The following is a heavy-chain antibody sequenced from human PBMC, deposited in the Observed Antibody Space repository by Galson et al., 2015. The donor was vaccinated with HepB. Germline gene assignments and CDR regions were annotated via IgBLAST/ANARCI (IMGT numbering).Heavy chain of an antibody. V-gene: IGHV1-46*01. CDR3: VRDANWGPQDYFDY. Sequence: SLKLSCTASGYTFTTYYMHWVRQAPGQGLEWMGIINPGGGNTNYAQKFKGRVTMTRDTSTSTVYMELSSLRSEDTAVYYCVRDANWGPQDYFDYWGQGTLVTVSS. J-gene: IGHJ4*02. D-gene: IGHD7-27*01. CDR2: INPGGGNT. CDR1: GYTFTTYY.